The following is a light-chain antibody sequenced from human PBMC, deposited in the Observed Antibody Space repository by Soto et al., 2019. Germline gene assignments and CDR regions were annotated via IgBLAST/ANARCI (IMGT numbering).Light chain of an antibody. J-gene: IGKJ1*01. CDR3: QQSDSWPRT. Sequence: EIVMTQSPGTLSLSPGERATLSCRASQSVSSSYLAWYQQKPGQAPRLLIYGASSRATGIPDRFSGSGSGTDFTLTISRLEPEDVGVYYCQQSDSWPRTFGQGTKVDIK. V-gene: IGKV3-20*01. CDR2: GAS. CDR1: QSVSSSY.